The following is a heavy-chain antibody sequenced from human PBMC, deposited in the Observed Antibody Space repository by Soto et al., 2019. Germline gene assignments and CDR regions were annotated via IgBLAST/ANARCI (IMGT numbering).Heavy chain of an antibody. D-gene: IGHD2-2*01. CDR2: SSGSGGST. CDR1: GFTFSSGV. Sequence: PGGSLRLSCAASGFTFSSGVMSWVRQAPGKGLEWVSASSGSGGSTYYADSVKGRFTISRDNSKNTLYLQMISLRAEDTAVYYCAKERTQLGYGMDVWGQGTTVTVSS. CDR3: AKERTQLGYGMDV. V-gene: IGHV3-23*01. J-gene: IGHJ6*02.